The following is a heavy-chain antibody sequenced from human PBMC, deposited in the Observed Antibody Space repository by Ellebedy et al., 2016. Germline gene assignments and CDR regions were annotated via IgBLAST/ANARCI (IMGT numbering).Heavy chain of an antibody. D-gene: IGHD3-22*01. Sequence: SGPTLVKPTETLTLTCTVSGFSLSNARMGVSWIRQPPGKALEWLAHIFSNDEKSYSTSLKSRLTISKDTSKSQVVLTMTNMDPVDTATYYCARKYSSGYYSPHAFDIWGQGTMVTVSS. CDR2: IFSNDEK. J-gene: IGHJ3*02. CDR3: ARKYSSGYYSPHAFDI. V-gene: IGHV2-26*01. CDR1: GFSLSNARMG.